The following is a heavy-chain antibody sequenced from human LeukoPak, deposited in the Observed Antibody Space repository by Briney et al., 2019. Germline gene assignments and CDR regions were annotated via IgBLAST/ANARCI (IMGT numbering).Heavy chain of an antibody. CDR2: IYCSGST. Sequence: SETLSLTCTVSGGSISSYYWSWLRQPPGKGLEWIGYIYCSGSTNYNPSLKSRVTISVDTSKNQFSLKLSSVTAADTAVYYCARAVSCSSTSCYEGDWFDPWGQGTLVTVSS. J-gene: IGHJ5*02. V-gene: IGHV4-59*01. D-gene: IGHD2-2*01. CDR3: ARAVSCSSTSCYEGDWFDP. CDR1: GGSISSYY.